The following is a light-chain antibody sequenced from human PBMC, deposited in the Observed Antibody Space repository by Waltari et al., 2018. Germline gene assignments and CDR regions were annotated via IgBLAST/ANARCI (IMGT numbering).Light chain of an antibody. V-gene: IGKV1-9*01. Sequence: DIQMTQSPSFLSSSVGDRPTITCRAIQGISSYLAWYQVRPGKAPKLLIYTASTLQSGVPSRFSGRESATDFTLTISSLPPEDFATYYCRQHNSYPLTFGGGTKLEIK. J-gene: IGKJ4*01. CDR2: TAS. CDR1: QGISSY. CDR3: RQHNSYPLT.